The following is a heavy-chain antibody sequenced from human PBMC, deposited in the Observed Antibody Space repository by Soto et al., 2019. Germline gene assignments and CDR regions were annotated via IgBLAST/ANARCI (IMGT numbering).Heavy chain of an antibody. CDR2: IFYSGST. Sequence: PSETLSLTCTVSGDSIRNYYWSWIRQPPGKGLEYIGYIFYSGSTNYNPSLKSRVAISVDTSRNQFALKLRSVTAADTATYYCARLKRGYSYGSIIDFWGRGTLVTAPQ. J-gene: IGHJ4*01. CDR1: GDSIRNYY. V-gene: IGHV4-59*01. D-gene: IGHD5-18*01. CDR3: ARLKRGYSYGSIIDF.